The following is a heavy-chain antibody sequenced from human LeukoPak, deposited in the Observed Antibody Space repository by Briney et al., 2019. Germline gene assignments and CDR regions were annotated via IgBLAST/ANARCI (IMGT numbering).Heavy chain of an antibody. CDR2: ISSSSSYI. CDR1: GFTFSSYS. V-gene: IGHV3-21*04. J-gene: IGHJ4*02. D-gene: IGHD3/OR15-3a*01. Sequence: PGGSLRLSCAASGFTFSSYSMNWVRQAPGKGLEWVSSISSSSSYIYYADSVKGRFTISRDNSKNTLYLQMNSLRAEDTAVYYCARLDYKRYIDYWGQGTLVTVSS. CDR3: ARLDYKRYIDY.